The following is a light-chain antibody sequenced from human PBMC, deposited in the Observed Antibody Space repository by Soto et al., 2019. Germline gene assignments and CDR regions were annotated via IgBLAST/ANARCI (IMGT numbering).Light chain of an antibody. CDR1: QSVTSNY. CDR2: GAS. Sequence: EIVLTQSPGTLSLSPGARATLSCRASQSVTSNYLAWYQQKPGQAPRLLIFGASSRATGIPDKFSGSGSGTDFTLTISRLEPDDFAVYYCQRYGGPSWTFGQGTKVDIK. CDR3: QRYGGPSWT. V-gene: IGKV3-20*01. J-gene: IGKJ1*01.